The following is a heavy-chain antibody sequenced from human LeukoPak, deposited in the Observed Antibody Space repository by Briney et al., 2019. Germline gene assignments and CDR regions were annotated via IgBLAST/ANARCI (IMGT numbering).Heavy chain of an antibody. CDR1: GYSFANHW. J-gene: IGHJ4*02. Sequence: GESLKISCKGSGYSFANHWIGWVRQMPGKGLEWMGIIYPGDSDTRYNPSFEGQVTISADKSISTAYLQWSSLKAPDTAMYYCARQGFVSGDDCYSYWGQGTLVTVSS. CDR2: IYPGDSDT. V-gene: IGHV5-51*01. D-gene: IGHD2-21*02. CDR3: ARQGFVSGDDCYSY.